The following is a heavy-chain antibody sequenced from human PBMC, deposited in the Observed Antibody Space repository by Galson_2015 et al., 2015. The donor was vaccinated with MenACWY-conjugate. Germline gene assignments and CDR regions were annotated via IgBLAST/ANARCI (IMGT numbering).Heavy chain of an antibody. CDR3: AKGMYSSGRDAIDY. CDR2: ISGSGDST. D-gene: IGHD6-19*01. V-gene: IGHV3-23*01. Sequence: SLRLSCAASGFPFSSYGTSWVRQAPGKGLEWVSVISGSGDSTYYADSVKGRFTISRDNSKNTLYLQMISLRAEDTAVYFCAKGMYSSGRDAIDYWGQGTLVTVSS. J-gene: IGHJ4*02. CDR1: GFPFSSYG.